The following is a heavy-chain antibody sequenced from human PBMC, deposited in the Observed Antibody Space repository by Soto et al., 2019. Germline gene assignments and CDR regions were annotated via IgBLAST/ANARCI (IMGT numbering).Heavy chain of an antibody. CDR1: GFTFSSYG. D-gene: IGHD6-6*01. J-gene: IGHJ6*04. V-gene: IGHV3-30*18. CDR3: EKATGVYQLVQWYYYYGTDV. CDR2: ISYDGSNK. Sequence: GGSLRLSCAASGFTFSSYGMHWVRQAPGKGLEWVAVISYDGSNKYYADSVKGRFTISRDNSKNTLYLQMNSLRAEDTAVYYCEKATGVYQLVQWYYYYGTDVLGKGTTVPVSP.